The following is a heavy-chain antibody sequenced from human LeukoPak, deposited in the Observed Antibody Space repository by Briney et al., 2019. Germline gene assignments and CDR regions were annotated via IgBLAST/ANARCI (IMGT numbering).Heavy chain of an antibody. CDR3: ARDESQDFYGMDV. J-gene: IGHJ6*02. CDR2: ISAYNGNT. CDR1: GYTFTSYG. V-gene: IGHV1-18*01. Sequence: ASVKVSCKASGYTFTSYGISWVRQAPGQGLEWMGWISAYNGNTNYAQKLQGRVTMTTDTSTSPAYMELRSLRSDDTAVYYCARDESQDFYGMDVWGQGTTVTVSS.